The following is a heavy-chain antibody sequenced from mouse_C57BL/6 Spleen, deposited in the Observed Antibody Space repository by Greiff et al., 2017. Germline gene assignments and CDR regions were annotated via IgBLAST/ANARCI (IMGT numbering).Heavy chain of an antibody. Sequence: VQLQQPGAELVRPGSSVKLSCKASGYTFTSYWMHWVKQRPIQGLEWIGHIDPSDSETHYNQKCKGKATLTVDNSSSTAYMQLSSLTSEDSAVYYRARYGYDVGETWVAYWGQGTQVTVSA. CDR3: ARYGYDVGETWVAY. J-gene: IGHJ3*01. D-gene: IGHD2-2*01. CDR1: GYTFTSYW. CDR2: IDPSDSET. V-gene: IGHV1-52*01.